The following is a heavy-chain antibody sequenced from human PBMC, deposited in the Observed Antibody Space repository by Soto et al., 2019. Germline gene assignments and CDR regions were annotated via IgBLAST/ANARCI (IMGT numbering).Heavy chain of an antibody. V-gene: IGHV1-3*01. J-gene: IGHJ4*01. CDR2: IHAGSGNT. D-gene: IGHD3-22*01. CDR3: ARTHAQSSGSCLDF. CDR1: GYTFTSYA. Sequence: ASVKVSCKASGYTFTSYAMHWVRQAPGQRLEWVGWIHAGSGNTKYSQKFQGRVTITRDTSASTAYMELSSLRAEDTAVYYCARTHAQSSGSCLDFWGHGTLVTVSS.